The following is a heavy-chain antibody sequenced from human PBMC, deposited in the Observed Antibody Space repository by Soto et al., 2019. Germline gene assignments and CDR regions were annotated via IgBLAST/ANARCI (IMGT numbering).Heavy chain of an antibody. Sequence: EVQLVESGGGLVKPGESLRLSCAASGFTFNSAPMSWVRQAPGKGLEWVGRIKSNTDGGTIDYPAPVKGRFTISRDDSKNTLYLQMNSLKIEHTAVYYCTTPAIAVAGTQPFNYWGQGALVTVSS. CDR2: IKSNTDGGTI. CDR3: TTPAIAVAGTQPFNY. D-gene: IGHD6-19*01. J-gene: IGHJ4*02. V-gene: IGHV3-15*01. CDR1: GFTFNSAP.